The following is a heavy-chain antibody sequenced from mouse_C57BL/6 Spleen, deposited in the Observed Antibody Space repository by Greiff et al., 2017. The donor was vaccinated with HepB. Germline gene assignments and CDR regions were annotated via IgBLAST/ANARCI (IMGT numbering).Heavy chain of an antibody. J-gene: IGHJ1*03. CDR2: ISYSGST. Sequence: EVQVVESGPGMVKPSQSLSLTCTVTGYSITSGYDWHWIRHFPGNKLEWMGYISYSGSTNYNPSLKSRISITHDTSKNHFFLKLNSVTTEDTATYYCARGGYGWYFDVWGTGTTVTVSS. CDR3: ARGGYGWYFDV. V-gene: IGHV3-1*01. CDR1: GYSITSGYD. D-gene: IGHD2-2*01.